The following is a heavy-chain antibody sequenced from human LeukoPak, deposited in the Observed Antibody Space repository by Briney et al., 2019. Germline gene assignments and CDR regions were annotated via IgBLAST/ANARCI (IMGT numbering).Heavy chain of an antibody. CDR2: INAGNGNT. Sequence: ASVKVSCKASGGTFSSYAISWVRQAPGQGLEWMGWINAGNGNTKYSQKFQGRVTITRDTSASTAYMELRSLRSDDTAVYYCARIGDIVVVPTYYYYYGMDAWGQGTTVTVSS. J-gene: IGHJ6*02. CDR1: GGTFSSYA. CDR3: ARIGDIVVVPTYYYYYGMDA. D-gene: IGHD2-2*01. V-gene: IGHV1-3*01.